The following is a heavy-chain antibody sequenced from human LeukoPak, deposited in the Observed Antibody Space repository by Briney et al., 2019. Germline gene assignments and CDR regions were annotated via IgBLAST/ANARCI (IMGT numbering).Heavy chain of an antibody. CDR1: GFTFSNYN. D-gene: IGHD2-21*01. Sequence: PGGSLRLSCAASGFTFSNYNMNWVRQAPGKGLEWVSYISTSSSTIYYADSVKGRFTTSRDNAKNSLFLEMHSLRADDTAVYYCAREIPVIRRFDYWGQGILVTVSS. CDR2: ISTSSSTI. V-gene: IGHV3-48*01. CDR3: AREIPVIRRFDY. J-gene: IGHJ4*02.